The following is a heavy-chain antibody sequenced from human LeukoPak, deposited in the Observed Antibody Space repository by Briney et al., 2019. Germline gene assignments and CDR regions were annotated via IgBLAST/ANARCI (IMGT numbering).Heavy chain of an antibody. Sequence: EGRGXIYPADSDTRYSPSFQGQVPISADKSISTAYLQWSSLKASDTAMYYCASTPGWGRSPVFDYWGQGTLVTVSS. CDR2: IYPADSDT. J-gene: IGHJ4*02. V-gene: IGHV5-51*01. D-gene: IGHD2-21*02. CDR3: ASTPGWGRSPVFDY.